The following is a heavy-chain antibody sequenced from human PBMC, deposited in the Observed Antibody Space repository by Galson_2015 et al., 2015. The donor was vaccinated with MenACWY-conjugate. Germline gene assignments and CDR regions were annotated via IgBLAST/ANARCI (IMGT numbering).Heavy chain of an antibody. CDR2: IRYDGIQK. J-gene: IGHJ4*02. CDR1: SGYD. CDR3: AKIGGDFRSAYRPQ. V-gene: IGHV3-30*02. Sequence: SLRLSCAAFSGYDMHWVRQAPGEGLEWVALIRYDGIQKNYSESVEGRFTISRDNSKNTLNLQMNSLRAEDTAVYYCAKIGGDFRSAYRPQWGQGTLVTVSS. D-gene: IGHD3-3*01.